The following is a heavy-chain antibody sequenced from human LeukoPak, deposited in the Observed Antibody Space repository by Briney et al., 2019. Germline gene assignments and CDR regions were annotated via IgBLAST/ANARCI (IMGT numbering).Heavy chain of an antibody. Sequence: ASVKVSCKASGYTFTGYYMHWVRQAPGQGLEWMGWINPNSGGTNYAQKFQGRVTMTRDTSISTAYMELSRLRSDDTAVYYCARDGRPTGPIDCCGSGSYFENWGQGTLVTVSS. CDR2: INPNSGGT. D-gene: IGHD3-10*01. CDR1: GYTFTGYY. CDR3: ARDGRPTGPIDCCGSGSYFEN. V-gene: IGHV1-2*02. J-gene: IGHJ4*02.